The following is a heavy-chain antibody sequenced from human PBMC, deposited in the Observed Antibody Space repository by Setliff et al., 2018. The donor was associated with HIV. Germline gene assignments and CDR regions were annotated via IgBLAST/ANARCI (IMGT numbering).Heavy chain of an antibody. V-gene: IGHV3-23*01. CDR1: GFTFSDYA. D-gene: IGHD3-16*01. J-gene: IGHJ4*02. CDR3: AKDRGTRTFYFDY. Sequence: QPGGSLRLSCTASGFTFSDYAMSWVRQVPGKGLEWVSLVTAGGGITYYADSVKGRFTISRDNSKNTLYLQMNSLRAEDTAIYYCAKDRGTRTFYFDYWGQGTLVTVSS. CDR2: VTAGGGIT.